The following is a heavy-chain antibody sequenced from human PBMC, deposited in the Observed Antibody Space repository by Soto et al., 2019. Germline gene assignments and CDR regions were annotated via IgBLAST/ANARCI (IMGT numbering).Heavy chain of an antibody. Sequence: SGATLVNQTQPLTLNCTFSGFSLSTSGMCVSWIRQHPGKALEWLARIDWDDDKYYSTSLKTRLTISKDTSKNQVVLTMTNMYPVDTATYYCARTLPTVTTTSVFFYYLEFWGKGTTVTVSS. CDR2: IDWDDDK. CDR1: GFSLSTSGMC. CDR3: ARTLPTVTTTSVFFYYLEF. D-gene: IGHD4-17*01. V-gene: IGHV2-70*11. J-gene: IGHJ6*03.